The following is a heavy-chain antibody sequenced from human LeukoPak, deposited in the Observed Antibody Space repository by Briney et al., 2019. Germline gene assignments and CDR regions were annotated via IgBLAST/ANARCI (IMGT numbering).Heavy chain of an antibody. CDR3: ARTTLTGPFDY. CDR2: INHSGNT. CDR1: GGSFSGYY. Sequence: SETLSLTCAVYGGSFSGYYWSWIRQPPGKGLEWIGEINHSGNTNYNPSLKSRVTISVDTSKSQFSLKLSSVTAADTAVYYCARTTLTGPFDYWAREPWSPSPQ. D-gene: IGHD1-14*01. V-gene: IGHV4-34*01. J-gene: IGHJ4*02.